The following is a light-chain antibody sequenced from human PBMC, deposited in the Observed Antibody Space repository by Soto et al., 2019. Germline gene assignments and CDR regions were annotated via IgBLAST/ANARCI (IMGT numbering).Light chain of an antibody. V-gene: IGLV3-21*04. Sequence: SYELTQPPSMSVAPGETARIPCGGNNIGSKGVHWFQQRSGQAPVLVIYYDTDRPSGIPERFSGSNFGNTATLTISRVAVGDEADYYCQVWDTSTDHVVFGGGTQLTVL. J-gene: IGLJ2*01. CDR2: YDT. CDR3: QVWDTSTDHVV. CDR1: NIGSKG.